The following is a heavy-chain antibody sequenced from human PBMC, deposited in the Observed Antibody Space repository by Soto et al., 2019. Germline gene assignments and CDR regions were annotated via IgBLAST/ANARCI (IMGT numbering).Heavy chain of an antibody. V-gene: IGHV1-24*01. CDR1: GYTLTELS. J-gene: IGHJ6*02. CDR2: FDPEDGET. D-gene: IGHD3-22*01. Sequence: ASVKVSCKVSGYTLTELSMHWVRQAPGKGLEWMGGFDPEDGETIYAQKFQGRVTMTEDTSTDTAYMELSSLRSEDTAVYYCATEIGVVPPLENYGMDVWAQGTTVTVSS. CDR3: ATEIGVVPPLENYGMDV.